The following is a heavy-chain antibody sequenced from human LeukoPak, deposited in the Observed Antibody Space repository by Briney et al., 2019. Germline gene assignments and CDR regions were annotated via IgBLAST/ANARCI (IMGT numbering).Heavy chain of an antibody. CDR1: GGSISRSNW. J-gene: IGHJ4*02. V-gene: IGHV4-4*02. Sequence: SETLSLTCAVSGGSISRSNWWSWVRQPPGKGLEWIGEINHSGSTNYNPSLKSRVTISVDTSKNQFSLKLSSVTAADTAVYYCARGNVAVAGDHFDYWGQGTLVTVSS. CDR2: INHSGST. CDR3: ARGNVAVAGDHFDY. D-gene: IGHD6-19*01.